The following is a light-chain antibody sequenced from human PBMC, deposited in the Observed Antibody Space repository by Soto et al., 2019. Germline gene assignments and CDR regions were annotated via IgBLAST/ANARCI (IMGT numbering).Light chain of an antibody. CDR3: QQSYSTLFT. CDR1: QSINSY. Sequence: DIQMTQSPSSLSASVGDRVTITCRASQSINSYLNWYQQKPGKAPKLLIYAASSFHSGIPSRFSGSGSVTDFTLTISSLQPEYFATYYCQQSYSTLFTFGPGTKVYIK. V-gene: IGKV1-39*01. CDR2: AAS. J-gene: IGKJ3*01.